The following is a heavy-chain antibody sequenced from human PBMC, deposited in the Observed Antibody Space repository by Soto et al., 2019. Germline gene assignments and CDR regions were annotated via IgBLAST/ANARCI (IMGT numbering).Heavy chain of an antibody. Sequence: QVQLVESGGGVVQPGQSVRLSCAASGCTFSLYGIHWVRQSPGKGLEWVAFITYEGSHQDYVDSVKGRFTLSRDNSKNIVYLQMNSLRPEDTAVYYCAKDVTEACDHYYNTGLYVLGHGTTVTVSS. CDR1: GCTFSLYG. D-gene: IGHD2-21*01. CDR3: AKDVTEACDHYYNTGLYV. V-gene: IGHV3-30*18. J-gene: IGHJ6*02. CDR2: ITYEGSHQ.